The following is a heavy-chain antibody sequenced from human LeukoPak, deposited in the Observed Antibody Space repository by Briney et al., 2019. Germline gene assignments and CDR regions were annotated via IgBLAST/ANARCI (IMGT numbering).Heavy chain of an antibody. D-gene: IGHD6-13*01. CDR3: ARDGGSSWYFDY. CDR2: ISSSSSYI. Sequence: GGSLRLSCAASGFTFDDYGMSWVRQAPGKGLEWVSSISSSSSYIYYADSVKGRFTISRDNAKNSLYLQMSSLRAEDTAVYYCARDGGSSWYFDYWGQGTLVTVSS. CDR1: GFTFDDYG. J-gene: IGHJ4*02. V-gene: IGHV3-21*01.